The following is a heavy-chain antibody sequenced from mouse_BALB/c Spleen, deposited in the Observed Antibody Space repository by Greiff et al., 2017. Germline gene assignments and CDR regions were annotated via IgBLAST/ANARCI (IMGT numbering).Heavy chain of an antibody. J-gene: IGHJ1*01. Sequence: EVKLVESGGGLVQPGGSRKLSCAASGFTFSSFGMHWVRQAPEKGLEWVAYISSGSSTIYYADTVKGRFTISRDNPKNTLFLQMTSLRSEDTAMYYCAKAYGKSLYWYFDGWGAGTTVTVSS. CDR3: AKAYGKSLYWYFDG. V-gene: IGHV5-17*02. CDR2: ISSGSSTI. CDR1: GFTFSSFG. D-gene: IGHD1-1*01.